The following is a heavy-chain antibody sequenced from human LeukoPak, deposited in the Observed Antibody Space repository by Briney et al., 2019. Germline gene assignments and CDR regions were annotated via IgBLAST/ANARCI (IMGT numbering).Heavy chain of an antibody. Sequence: GGSLRLSCAASGFTFSSYGMHWVRQAPGKGLDWVAFIHHDGSNKYYADSVRGRFTISRDNSKNTLYLQMNSLRAEDTAVYYCATRTYSSGWYWNYWGQGTLVTVSS. V-gene: IGHV3-30*02. D-gene: IGHD6-19*01. J-gene: IGHJ4*02. CDR3: ATRTYSSGWYWNY. CDR2: IHHDGSNK. CDR1: GFTFSSYG.